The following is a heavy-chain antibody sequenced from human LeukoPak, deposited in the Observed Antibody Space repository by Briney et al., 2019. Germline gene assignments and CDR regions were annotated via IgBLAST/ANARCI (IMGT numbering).Heavy chain of an antibody. CDR3: VGGDY. CDR1: GLTFSIHW. Sequence: PGGSLRLSCAASGLTFSIHWMNWVRQAPGKGLECVANISQDGSDKYYVDSVKGRFTISRDNTKNSLYLQMNSPRAEDTAVYYCVGGDYWGQGTLVTVSS. V-gene: IGHV3-7*01. CDR2: ISQDGSDK. J-gene: IGHJ4*02.